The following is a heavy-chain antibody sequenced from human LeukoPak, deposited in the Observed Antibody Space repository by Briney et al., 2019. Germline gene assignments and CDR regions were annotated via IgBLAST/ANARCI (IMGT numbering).Heavy chain of an antibody. CDR2: ITGSGAGT. J-gene: IGHJ3*02. D-gene: IGHD4-17*01. Sequence: GGSLRLSCAASGLTLSAYALVWVRRAPGKGLEWVSAITGSGAGTYYADSVKGRFTISRDNSNNMLYLQMNSLRAEDTALYYCAKDPNGDYVGAFDMWGPGTMVVVSS. CDR3: AKDPNGDYVGAFDM. CDR1: GLTLSAYA. V-gene: IGHV3-23*01.